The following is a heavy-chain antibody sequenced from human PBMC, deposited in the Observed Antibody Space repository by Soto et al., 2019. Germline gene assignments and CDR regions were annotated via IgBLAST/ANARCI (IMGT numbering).Heavy chain of an antibody. V-gene: IGHV3-23*01. D-gene: IGHD6-19*01. CDR1: GFTFSSYA. CDR3: AKEGEHSSGWANFDY. CDR2: ISGSGYST. J-gene: IGHJ4*02. Sequence: EVQLLESGGGLVQPGGSLRLSCAASGFTFSSYAMSWVRQAPGKGLEWVSAISGSGYSTYYADSVKGRFTISRDNSKNTRYLQMNSLRAEDTAVYYCAKEGEHSSGWANFDYWGQGTLVTVSS.